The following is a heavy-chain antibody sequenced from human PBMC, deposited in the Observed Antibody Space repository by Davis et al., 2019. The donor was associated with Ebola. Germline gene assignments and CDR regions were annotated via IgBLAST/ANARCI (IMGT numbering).Heavy chain of an antibody. D-gene: IGHD3-3*01. CDR3: ARSHLRWEWLPMGPF. CDR1: GFTFSSYG. Sequence: GESLKISCAASGFTFSSYGMHWVRQAPGKGLAWVAVIWYDGSNKYYADSVKGRFTISRDNSKNTLYLQMNSLRAEDTAVYYCARSHLRWEWLPMGPFWGQGTLVTVSS. CDR2: IWYDGSNK. J-gene: IGHJ4*02. V-gene: IGHV3-33*01.